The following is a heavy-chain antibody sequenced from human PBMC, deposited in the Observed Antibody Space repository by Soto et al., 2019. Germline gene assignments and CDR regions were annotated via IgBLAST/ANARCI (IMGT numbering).Heavy chain of an antibody. CDR2: VYQSGST. D-gene: IGHD3-9*01. CDR3: AIAGEGNTGYCEYFEH. V-gene: IGHV4-4*02. CDR1: GDSVSINKW. Sequence: SGSLSLSSAVSGDSVSINKWWTWVSKDPGEGLEWIGQVYQSGSTNYNPSLKSRVTMSVDKSKNQFSLRLTSVNAADTAVYSCAIAGEGNTGYCEYFEHWVQGTLVTVSS. J-gene: IGHJ1*01.